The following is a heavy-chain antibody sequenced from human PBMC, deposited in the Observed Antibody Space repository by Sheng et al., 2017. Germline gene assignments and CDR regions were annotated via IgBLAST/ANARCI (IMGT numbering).Heavy chain of an antibody. CDR1: GFTFSSYA. Sequence: QVQLVESGGGVVQPGRSLRLSCAASGFTFSSYAMHWVRQAPGKGLEWVAVISYDGSNKYYADSVKGRFTISRDNSKNTLYLQMNSLRAEDTAVYYCAREGRDTLRIAVGGMGYFDYWGQGTLVTVSS. D-gene: IGHD6-19*01. V-gene: IGHV3-30*04. CDR3: AREGRDTLRIAVGGMGYFDY. J-gene: IGHJ4*02. CDR2: ISYDGSNK.